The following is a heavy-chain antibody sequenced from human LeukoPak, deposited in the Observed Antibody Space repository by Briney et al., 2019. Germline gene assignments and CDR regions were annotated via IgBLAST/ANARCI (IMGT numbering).Heavy chain of an antibody. CDR3: ARSAGSSSWYEGYYFDY. Sequence: GGSLRLSCVASGFTFSRYWMSWVRQAPGKGLEWVVNIKQDGSEKYYVDSVKGRFTISRDNAKNSLYLQMNSLRAEDTAVYYCARSAGSSSWYEGYYFDYWGQGTLVTVSS. CDR2: IKQDGSEK. CDR1: GFTFSRYW. D-gene: IGHD6-13*01. V-gene: IGHV3-7*01. J-gene: IGHJ4*02.